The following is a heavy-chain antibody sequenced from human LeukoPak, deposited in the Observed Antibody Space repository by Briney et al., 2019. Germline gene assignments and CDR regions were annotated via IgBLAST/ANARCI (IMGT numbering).Heavy chain of an antibody. CDR2: ISGSGGST. V-gene: IGHV3-23*01. CDR3: AKGTVRYCSSTSCSDAFDI. CDR1: RFTFSSYA. D-gene: IGHD2-2*01. J-gene: IGHJ3*02. Sequence: GGSLRLSCAASRFTFSSYAMSWVRQAPGKGLEWVPGISGSGGSTNYGDSVKGRFTISRDNSKNTLYLQMNSLEAEDTAVYYCAKGTVRYCSSTSCSDAFDIWGQGTMVTVS.